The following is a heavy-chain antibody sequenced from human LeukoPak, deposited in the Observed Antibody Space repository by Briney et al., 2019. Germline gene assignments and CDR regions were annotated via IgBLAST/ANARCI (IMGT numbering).Heavy chain of an antibody. CDR2: IFSDGTT. Sequence: GGSLRLSCGASGFIVSSSYMSWVRQAPGKGLEWVSLIFSDGTTHYADSVKGRFTISRDNSRNTLFLQINSLRAEDTAVYYCVRNLGYTYGVNNWGQGTLVTVSS. CDR1: GFIVSSSY. J-gene: IGHJ4*02. D-gene: IGHD5-18*01. V-gene: IGHV3-66*01. CDR3: VRNLGYTYGVNN.